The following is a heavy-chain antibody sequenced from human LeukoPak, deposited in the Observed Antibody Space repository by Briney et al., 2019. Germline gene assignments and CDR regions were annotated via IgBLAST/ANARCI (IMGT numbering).Heavy chain of an antibody. CDR2: IYYSGST. Sequence: SETLSLTCTVSGGSVSSGIYYWSWMRQPPGKGLEWIGYIYYSGSTTYNPSLKSRVTISVYTSKNKFSLKLSSVTAADTAVYYCARVPISTTARGYFDYWGQGTLVTVSS. CDR3: ARVPISTTARGYFDY. CDR1: GGSVSSGIYY. J-gene: IGHJ4*02. V-gene: IGHV4-61*01. D-gene: IGHD4-17*01.